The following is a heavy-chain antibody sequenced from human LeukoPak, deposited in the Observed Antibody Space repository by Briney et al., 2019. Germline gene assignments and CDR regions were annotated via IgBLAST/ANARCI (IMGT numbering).Heavy chain of an antibody. V-gene: IGHV4-38-2*02. D-gene: IGHD3-22*01. J-gene: IGHJ4*02. CDR3: ASYYYDSSGPGYYFDY. Sequence: SETLSLTCTVSGYSISSGYYWGWIRQPPGKGLEWIGSIYHSGSTYYNPSLKSRVTISVDTSKNQFSLKLSSVTAADTAVYYCASYYYDSSGPGYYFDYWGQGTLVTVSS. CDR2: IYHSGST. CDR1: GYSISSGYY.